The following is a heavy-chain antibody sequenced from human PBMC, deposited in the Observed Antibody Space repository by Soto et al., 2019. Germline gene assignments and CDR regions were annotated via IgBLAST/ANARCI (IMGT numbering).Heavy chain of an antibody. D-gene: IGHD3-3*01. V-gene: IGHV4-30-4*01. CDR3: ARGVTVFGLVSRFWFDP. CDR2: IYNSGIT. J-gene: IGHJ5*02. Sequence: SETLSLTCTVSGGSISSGDYSWSWVRQSPGKGLEWIVHIYNSGITYYNPSLKSRVVISIDTSRNQFSLRLNSLTAADRAVYFCARGVTVFGLVSRFWFDPWGQGTVVTVSS. CDR1: GGSISSGDYS.